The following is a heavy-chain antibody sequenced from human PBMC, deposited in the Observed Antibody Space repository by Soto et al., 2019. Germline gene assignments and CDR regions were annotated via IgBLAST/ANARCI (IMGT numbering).Heavy chain of an antibody. Sequence: GVPLRLSCAASGFTVSSNYMSWVRQAQGKGLEWVSVIYSGGSTYYADSVKGRFTISRDNSKNTLYLQMNSLRAEDTAVYYCARDRIAVAGNPEYFQHWGQGTLVTVSS. CDR3: ARDRIAVAGNPEYFQH. CDR1: GFTVSSNY. D-gene: IGHD6-19*01. V-gene: IGHV3-66*01. J-gene: IGHJ1*01. CDR2: IYSGGST.